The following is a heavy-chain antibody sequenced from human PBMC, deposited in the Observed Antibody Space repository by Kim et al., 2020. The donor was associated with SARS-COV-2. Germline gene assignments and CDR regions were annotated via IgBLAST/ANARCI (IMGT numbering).Heavy chain of an antibody. CDR2: IYYSGST. CDR3: ARSPGDSGRYFDNNWFDP. J-gene: IGHJ5*02. V-gene: IGHV4-39*01. Sequence: SETLSLTCTVSGGSISSSSYYWGWIRQPPGKGLEWIGSIYYSGSTYYNPSLKSRVTISVDTSKNQFSLKLSSVTAADTAVYYCARSPGDSGRYFDNNWFDPWGQGTLVTVSS. D-gene: IGHD3-9*01. CDR1: GGSISSSSYY.